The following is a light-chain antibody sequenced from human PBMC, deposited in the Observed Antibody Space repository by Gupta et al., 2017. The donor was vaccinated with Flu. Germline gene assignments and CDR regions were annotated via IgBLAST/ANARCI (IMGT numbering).Light chain of an antibody. Sequence: GDRVTITCRASQSISSNLNWYQQKPGKAPKSLISSASSLQSGVPSRFSGSGSGTDFTLTINSLQPEDFATYYCQQSYNTPLTFGQGTKVEIK. CDR3: QQSYNTPLT. V-gene: IGKV1-39*01. CDR2: SAS. J-gene: IGKJ1*01. CDR1: QSISSN.